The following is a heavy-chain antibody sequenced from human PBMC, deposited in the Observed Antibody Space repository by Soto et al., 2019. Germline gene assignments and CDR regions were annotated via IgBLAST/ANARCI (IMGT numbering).Heavy chain of an antibody. J-gene: IGHJ6*02. CDR3: ARDRHGSDWYTYYFYTLAV. Sequence: PGGSLRLSCAASGFIFSDYAMTWVRQAPGKGLDWVSGISGSGESIYYADSVEGRFTISRDNSKNTLYLQMNSLRGEDTAVYYCARDRHGSDWYTYYFYTLAVWGQGTTVTVSS. V-gene: IGHV3-23*01. CDR2: ISGSGESI. CDR1: GFIFSDYA. D-gene: IGHD6-13*01.